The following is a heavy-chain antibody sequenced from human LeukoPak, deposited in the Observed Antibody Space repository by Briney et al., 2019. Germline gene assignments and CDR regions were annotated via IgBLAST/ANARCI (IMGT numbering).Heavy chain of an antibody. CDR3: ARDSGNLRDDAFDI. CDR2: TYYSGST. Sequence: PSETLSLTCTVSGGSISSYYWSWIRQPPGKGLEWTGYTYYSGSTNYNPSLKSRVTISVDTSKNQFSLKLSSVTAADTAVYYCARDSGNLRDDAFDIWGQGTMVTVSS. D-gene: IGHD1-14*01. V-gene: IGHV4-59*01. CDR1: GGSISSYY. J-gene: IGHJ3*02.